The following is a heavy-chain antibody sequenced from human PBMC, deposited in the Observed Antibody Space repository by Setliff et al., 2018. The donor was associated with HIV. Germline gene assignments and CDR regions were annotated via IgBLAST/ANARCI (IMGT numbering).Heavy chain of an antibody. D-gene: IGHD3-10*02. J-gene: IGHJ6*02. CDR2: ISGSGGTT. CDR1: GFIFSNYA. Sequence: LRLSCAASGFIFSNYATNWVRQTPGKGLEWVSAISGSGGTTYYADSVKGRFTLSRDISKNTLYLQMKSLRAEDTAIYYCATDQNVRPRYYGMDVWGQGTTVTVSS. CDR3: ATDQNVRPRYYGMDV. V-gene: IGHV3-23*01.